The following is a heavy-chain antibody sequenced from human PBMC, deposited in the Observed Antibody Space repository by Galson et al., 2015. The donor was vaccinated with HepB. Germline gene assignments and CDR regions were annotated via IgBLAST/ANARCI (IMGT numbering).Heavy chain of an antibody. CDR2: INSDGSST. Sequence: SLRLACAASGFNFSSSWMHWVRQAPGKGLVWVSRINSDGSSTSYADSVKGRFAISRDNAKNTLYLQMNSLRAEDTAVYYCRGMTTVTTFDYWGQGTLVTVSS. J-gene: IGHJ4*02. CDR1: GFNFSSSW. CDR3: RGMTTVTTFDY. V-gene: IGHV3-74*01. D-gene: IGHD4-17*01.